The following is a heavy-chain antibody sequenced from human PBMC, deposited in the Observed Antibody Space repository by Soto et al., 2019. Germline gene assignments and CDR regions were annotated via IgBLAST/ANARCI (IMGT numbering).Heavy chain of an antibody. Sequence: QVQLQESGPGLVKPSQTLSLTCTVSGGSISSGGYYWSWIRQHPGKGLEWIGYIYYSGSTYYNPSLKRRVTISVDTSKNQFSLKLSSVTAAVTAVYYCARDYRATGLGSSWYTTWFDPWGQGTLVTVSS. CDR2: IYYSGST. J-gene: IGHJ5*02. D-gene: IGHD6-13*01. CDR1: GGSISSGGYY. CDR3: ARDYRATGLGSSWYTTWFDP. V-gene: IGHV4-31*03.